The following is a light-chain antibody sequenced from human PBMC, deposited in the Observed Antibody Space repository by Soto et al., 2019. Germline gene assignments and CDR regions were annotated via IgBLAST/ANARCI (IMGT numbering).Light chain of an antibody. CDR3: QHYGSSPWT. CDR2: GAS. Sequence: EIVLTQSPGTLSLSPGERATLSCRASQSVRSIHLARYQQKSGQAPRLLIFGASTRITGIPDRFSGSGSGTDFTLTISRLEPEDFAVYYCQHYGSSPWTFGQGTKVDIK. CDR1: QSVRSIH. J-gene: IGKJ1*01. V-gene: IGKV3-20*01.